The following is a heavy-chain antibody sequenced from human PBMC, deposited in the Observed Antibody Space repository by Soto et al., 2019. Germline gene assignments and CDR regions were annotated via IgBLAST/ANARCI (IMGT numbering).Heavy chain of an antibody. CDR1: GGSISSGDYY. J-gene: IGHJ4*02. CDR3: ARVPYGSGIPYFDY. Sequence: SETLSLTCTVSGGSISSGDYYWIWIRQPPGKGLEWIGYIYYSGSTYYNPSLKSRVTISVDTSKNQFSLKLSSVTAADTAVYYCARVPYGSGIPYFDYWGQGTLVTVSS. D-gene: IGHD3-10*01. V-gene: IGHV4-30-4*01. CDR2: IYYSGST.